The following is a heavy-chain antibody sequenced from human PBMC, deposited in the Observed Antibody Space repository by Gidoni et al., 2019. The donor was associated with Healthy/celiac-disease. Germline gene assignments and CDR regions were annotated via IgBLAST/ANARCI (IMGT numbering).Heavy chain of an antibody. Sequence: QVPLVQSGAEVKKPGASVTVSCKASGSTFTGYYMHWVRQAPGQGLEWMGWINPNSGGTNNAKKFQGRVTMTGDTSISTAYMELSRLGSDETAVYYCARGGDSSWYYIWYFDLWGRGTLVTVSS. CDR1: GSTFTGYY. D-gene: IGHD6-13*01. CDR2: INPNSGGT. V-gene: IGHV1-2*02. J-gene: IGHJ2*01. CDR3: ARGGDSSWYYIWYFDL.